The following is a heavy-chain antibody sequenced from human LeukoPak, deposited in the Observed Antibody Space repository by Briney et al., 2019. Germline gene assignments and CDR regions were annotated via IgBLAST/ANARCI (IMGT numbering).Heavy chain of an antibody. D-gene: IGHD3-22*01. CDR3: APHYYDSSGYSYFDY. CDR2: ISGSGGST. J-gene: IGHJ4*02. V-gene: IGHV3-23*01. Sequence: GASLRLSCAASGFTFSSYAMSWARQAPGKGLEWVSAISGSGGSTYYADSVKGRFTISRDNSKNTLYLQMNSLRAEDTAVYYCAPHYYDSSGYSYFDYWGQGTLVTVSS. CDR1: GFTFSSYA.